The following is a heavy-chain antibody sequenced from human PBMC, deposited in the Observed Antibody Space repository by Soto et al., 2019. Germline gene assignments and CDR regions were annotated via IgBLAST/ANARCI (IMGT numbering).Heavy chain of an antibody. CDR3: VKRSATGTYYFDS. CDR2: ISGGAVST. D-gene: IGHD1-1*01. V-gene: IGHV3-23*01. CDR1: GVTFSNYA. Sequence: PGGSLRLSCAASGVTFSNYAMSWVRQTPGKGLEWVASISGGAVSTYYPGSVQGRFSISRDNSKNILYLQMNSLRAEDTAVYYCVKRSATGTYYFDSWGQGTLVTVSS. J-gene: IGHJ4*02.